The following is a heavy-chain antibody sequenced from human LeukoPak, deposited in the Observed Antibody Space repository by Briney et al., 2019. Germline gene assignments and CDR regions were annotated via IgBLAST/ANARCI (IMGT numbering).Heavy chain of an antibody. V-gene: IGHV3-23*01. CDR3: AKEGYDSSGYYPYFDY. CDR2: ISGSGGST. CDR1: GFTFSSYS. J-gene: IGHJ4*02. Sequence: GGSLRLSYAASGFTFSSYSMNWVRQAPGKGLEWVSAISGSGGSTYYADSVKGRFTISRDNSKNTLYLQMNSLRAEDTAVYYCAKEGYDSSGYYPYFDYWGQGTLVTVSS. D-gene: IGHD3-22*01.